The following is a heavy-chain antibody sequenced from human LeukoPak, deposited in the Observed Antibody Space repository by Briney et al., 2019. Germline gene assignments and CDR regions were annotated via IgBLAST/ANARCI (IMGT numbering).Heavy chain of an antibody. J-gene: IGHJ4*02. CDR2: ISDYKENK. D-gene: IGHD6-19*01. V-gene: IGHV1-18*01. CDR3: ARVITDTYSRGWYPDY. CDR1: GYTFPCCG. Sequence: ASVKVSCKASGYTFPCCGTRGVREPRGQGLECLGCISDYKENKNYAQKLQGRVTMTTDTSTSTAYMELRSLRSDDTAVYYCARVITDTYSRGWYPDYCGQGTLVTVSS.